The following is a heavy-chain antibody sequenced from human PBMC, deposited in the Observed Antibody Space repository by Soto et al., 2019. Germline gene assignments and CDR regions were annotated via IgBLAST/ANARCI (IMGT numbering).Heavy chain of an antibody. D-gene: IGHD3-16*02. CDR2: MYHSGST. J-gene: IGHJ4*01. CDR3: ARPRPVKLFDQVWGSYRYTGALDY. V-gene: IGHV4-30-2*01. Sequence: PGKGLEWLGYMYHSGSTYYNPSLKSRVTISICRTKNQFSLKLSSVTAADTLVYDCARPRPVKLFDQVWGSYRYTGALDYW.